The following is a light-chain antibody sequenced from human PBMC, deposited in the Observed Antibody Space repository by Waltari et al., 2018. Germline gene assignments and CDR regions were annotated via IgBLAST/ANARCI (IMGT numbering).Light chain of an antibody. CDR2: GAS. CDR1: QTVLGSY. V-gene: IGKV3D-20*01. Sequence: DIVLTHSPATLSLSPGEIAAVSCGASQTVLGSYLACYQQTPGLAPRLLIYGASTRATGIPDRFSGSGSGTDFTLTITSLEPDDFAVYYCQQYGSSPRTFGGGTKVEIK. J-gene: IGKJ4*01. CDR3: QQYGSSPRT.